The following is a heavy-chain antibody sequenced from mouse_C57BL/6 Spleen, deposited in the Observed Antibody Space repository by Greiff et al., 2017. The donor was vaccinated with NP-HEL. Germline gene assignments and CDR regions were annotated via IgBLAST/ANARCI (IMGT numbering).Heavy chain of an antibody. CDR2: ISSGGSYT. J-gene: IGHJ2*01. V-gene: IGHV5-6*01. CDR3: AREDY. CDR1: GFTFSSYG. Sequence: QGVESWVAVVPPLCSLKLSCAASGFTFSSYGMSWVRQTPDKRLEWVATISSGGSYTYYPDSVKGRFTISRDNAKNTLYLQMSSLKSEDTAMYYCAREDYWGQGTTLTVSS.